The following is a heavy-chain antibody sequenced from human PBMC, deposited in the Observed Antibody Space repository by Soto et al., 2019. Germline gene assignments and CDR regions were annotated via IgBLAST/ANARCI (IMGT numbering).Heavy chain of an antibody. V-gene: IGHV4-4*02. CDR2: IYHSGST. CDR1: SGSISSSNW. D-gene: IGHD6-19*01. Sequence: SETLSLTCAVSSGSISSSNWWSWVRQPPGKGLEWIGGIYHSGSTNYNPSLKSRVTISVDKSKNQFSLKLSSVTAADTAVYYCASPSGWYMALDYWGQGTLVTVSS. J-gene: IGHJ4*02. CDR3: ASPSGWYMALDY.